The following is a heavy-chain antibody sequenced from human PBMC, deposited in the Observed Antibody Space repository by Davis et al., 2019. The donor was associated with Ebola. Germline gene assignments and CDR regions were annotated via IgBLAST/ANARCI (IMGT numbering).Heavy chain of an antibody. Sequence: SETLSLTCTVSGASISGYYWSWIRQPPGKGLEWIAYIYYSGSTNYNPSLKSRVTISVDTSKNQFSLKLSSVTAADTAVYYCARGKIVVVVAATHYYYYGMDVWGQGTTVTVSS. CDR1: GASISGYY. V-gene: IGHV4-59*12. J-gene: IGHJ6*02. CDR3: ARGKIVVVVAATHYYYYGMDV. D-gene: IGHD2-15*01. CDR2: IYYSGST.